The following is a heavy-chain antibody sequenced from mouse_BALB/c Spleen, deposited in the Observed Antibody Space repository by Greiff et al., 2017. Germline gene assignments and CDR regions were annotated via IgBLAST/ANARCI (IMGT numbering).Heavy chain of an antibody. Sequence: EVQLQESGPELVKPGASVKISCKASGYTFTDYNMHWVKQSHGKSLEWIGYIYPYNGGTGYNQKFKSKATLTVDNSSSTAYMELRSLTSEDSAVYYCARSLYYRYDYAMDYWGQGTSVTVSS. CDR3: ARSLYYRYDYAMDY. CDR1: GYTFTDYN. CDR2: IYPYNGGT. D-gene: IGHD2-14*01. J-gene: IGHJ4*01. V-gene: IGHV1S29*02.